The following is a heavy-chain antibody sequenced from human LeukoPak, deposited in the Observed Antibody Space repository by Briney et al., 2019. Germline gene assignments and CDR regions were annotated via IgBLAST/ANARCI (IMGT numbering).Heavy chain of an antibody. V-gene: IGHV3-48*04. CDR2: IGRSGDRTT. Sequence: GGSLRLSCAASGFTVSIYSLNWVRQAPGKGLEWVAYIGRSGDRTTKYADSVKGRFTISRDNAEDSLFLQVNSLRVEDTAVYYCAVPPLSGTGSSRPLAGVDVWGQGTTVTVSS. CDR1: GFTVSIYS. J-gene: IGHJ6*02. CDR3: AVPPLSGTGSSRPLAGVDV. D-gene: IGHD3-10*01.